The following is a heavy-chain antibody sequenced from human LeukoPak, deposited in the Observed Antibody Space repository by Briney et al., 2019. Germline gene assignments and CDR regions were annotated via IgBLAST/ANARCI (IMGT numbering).Heavy chain of an antibody. CDR3: ARDRRYYDNTGYYNYYFDY. V-gene: IGHV3-21*01. D-gene: IGHD3-22*01. CDR1: GFTFSSYS. J-gene: IGHJ4*02. CDR2: ISSSSSYI. Sequence: GGSLRLSCAASGFTFSSYSMDWVRQAPGKGLEWVSSISSSSSYIYYADSVKGRFTISRDNAKNSLYLQMNSLRDEDTAVYYCARDRRYYDNTGYYNYYFDYWGQGTLVTVSS.